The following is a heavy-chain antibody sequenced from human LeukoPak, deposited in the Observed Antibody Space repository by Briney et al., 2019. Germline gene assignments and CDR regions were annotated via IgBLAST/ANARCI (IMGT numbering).Heavy chain of an antibody. CDR3: ARRYCSGGTCNHLDY. D-gene: IGHD2-15*01. CDR1: GFTLSSYQ. J-gene: IGHJ4*02. Sequence: PGGSLRLSCEASGFTLSSYQMNWVRQAPGKGLEWVSYISSSGSTIYYAESVKGRFTISRDNAKNSLYLQMNSLRAEDTAVYYCARRYCSGGTCNHLDYWGQGTLVTVSS. CDR2: ISSSGSTI. V-gene: IGHV3-48*03.